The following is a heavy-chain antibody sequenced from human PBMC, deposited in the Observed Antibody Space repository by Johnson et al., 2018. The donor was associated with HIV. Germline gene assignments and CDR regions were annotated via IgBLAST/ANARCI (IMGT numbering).Heavy chain of an antibody. CDR3: ARGGADHDAFDI. V-gene: IGHV3-33*01. J-gene: IGHJ3*02. Sequence: QVQLVESGGGVVQPGGSLRLSCAASGFTFSKYGVHWVRQAPGKGLEWVAVIWYDGSNEYYADSVKGRFTISRDNAKNSLYLQMNSLRAEDTAVYYCARGGADHDAFDIWGQGTMVTVSS. D-gene: IGHD1-26*01. CDR1: GFTFSKYG. CDR2: IWYDGSNE.